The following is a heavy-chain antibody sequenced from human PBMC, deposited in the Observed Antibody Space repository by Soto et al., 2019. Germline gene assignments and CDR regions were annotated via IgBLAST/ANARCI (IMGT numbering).Heavy chain of an antibody. Sequence: GVLRLSCAASGFTFSSYAMSWVRQAPGKGLEWVSAISGSGGSTYYADSVKGRFTISRDNSKNTLYLQMNSLRAEDTAVYYCAKGLKGSSSWSPHFDYWGQGTLVTVSS. CDR3: AKGLKGSSSWSPHFDY. CDR1: GFTFSSYA. J-gene: IGHJ4*02. CDR2: ISGSGGST. V-gene: IGHV3-23*01. D-gene: IGHD6-13*01.